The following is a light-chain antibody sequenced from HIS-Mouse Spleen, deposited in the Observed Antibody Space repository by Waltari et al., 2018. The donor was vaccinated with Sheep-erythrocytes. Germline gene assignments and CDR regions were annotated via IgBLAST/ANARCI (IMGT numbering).Light chain of an antibody. CDR2: DVS. V-gene: IGLV2-11*01. CDR1: SSDVGGYNY. J-gene: IGLJ1*01. Sequence: QSALTQPRSVSGSPGQSVTISCTGTSSDVGGYNYVSWDQQHPRKAPKLMIYDVSKRPSGVTDRFSCSKSGNTASLTISGLQAEDEADYYCCSYAGSYNHVFATGTKVTVL. CDR3: CSYAGSYNHV.